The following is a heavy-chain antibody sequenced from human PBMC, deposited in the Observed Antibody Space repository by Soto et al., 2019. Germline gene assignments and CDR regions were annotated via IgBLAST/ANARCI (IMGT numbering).Heavy chain of an antibody. J-gene: IGHJ6*03. V-gene: IGHV3-23*01. CDR1: GFTFSSYA. CDR3: AKSRANDYIWGSSYYYYMDV. D-gene: IGHD3-16*01. Sequence: GGSLRLSCAASGFTFSSYAMSWVRQAPGKGLEWVSAISGSGGSTYYADSVKGRFTISRDNSKNTLYLQMNSLRAEDTAVYYCAKSRANDYIWGSSYYYYMDVWGKGTTVTVSS. CDR2: ISGSGGST.